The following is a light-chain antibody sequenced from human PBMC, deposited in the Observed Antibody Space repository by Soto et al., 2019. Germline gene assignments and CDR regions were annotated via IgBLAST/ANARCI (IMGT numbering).Light chain of an antibody. J-gene: IGLJ1*01. CDR3: SSYAGTPYV. Sequence: QSFLTQPPSASGSPGRSVTISCAGTSSDIGAYKYVSWYQQHPGKAPKLVIYDVSKRPSGVPDRFSGSKSGTTASLTVSGLQAEDEADYYCSSYAGTPYVFGTGTKVTGL. V-gene: IGLV2-8*01. CDR1: SSDIGAYKY. CDR2: DVS.